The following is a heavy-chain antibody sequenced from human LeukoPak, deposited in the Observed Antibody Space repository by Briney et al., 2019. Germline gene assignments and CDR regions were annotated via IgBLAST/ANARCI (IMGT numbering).Heavy chain of an antibody. D-gene: IGHD3-3*01. V-gene: IGHV1-46*01. CDR1: GHSFTYHY. CDR2: INPSDGST. J-gene: IGHJ4*02. CDR3: ARDMSSVLRFLEWSPRHSLDY. Sequence: ASVKVSCKASGHSFTYHYMHWLRQAPGQGLEWIGIINPSDGSTTYAQKFQGRVTMTRDMSTSTVYMELSSLRSEDTAVYYCARDMSSVLRFLEWSPRHSLDYWGQGTLVTVSS.